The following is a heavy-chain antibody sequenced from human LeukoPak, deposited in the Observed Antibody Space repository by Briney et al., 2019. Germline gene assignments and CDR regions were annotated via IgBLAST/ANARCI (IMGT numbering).Heavy chain of an antibody. Sequence: GGSLRLSCTASGFNLGDYTMRGLRQAPGKGLEGVAFINLNGSSTHYGDSVERLFTISRDNSKSSLYLHMDSLRSEDTALYLSVKDEDWGFSDWGQGTLVTVSS. CDR1: GFNLGDYT. D-gene: IGHD7-27*01. CDR2: INLNGSST. CDR3: VKDEDWGFSD. J-gene: IGHJ4*02. V-gene: IGHV3-43*01.